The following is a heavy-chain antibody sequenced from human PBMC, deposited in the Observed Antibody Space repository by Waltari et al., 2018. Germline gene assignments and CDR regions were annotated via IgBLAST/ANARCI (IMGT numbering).Heavy chain of an antibody. D-gene: IGHD1-26*01. J-gene: IGHJ4*02. Sequence: QVQLRESGPGLVKPSGTLSLTCAVSGDSMGGSGWGSWVRPPPGRGLEWIGQINRSGKANYNPSLESRATVSIDTSNNQLSLKVTSATAADTAVYYCARDRGRGLYLDSWGQGTLVTVSP. CDR1: GDSMGGSGW. CDR2: INRSGKA. CDR3: ARDRGRGLYLDS. V-gene: IGHV4-4*02.